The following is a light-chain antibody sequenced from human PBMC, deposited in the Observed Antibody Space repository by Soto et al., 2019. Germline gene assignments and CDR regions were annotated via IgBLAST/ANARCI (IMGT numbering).Light chain of an antibody. J-gene: IGKJ1*01. V-gene: IGKV3-20*01. Sequence: IVLTQSPCTLSLSPGERATLSCRASQSVSNNYLAWYQQKPGQAPRLLIYGASTRATGIPDRFSGGGSGTDFTLTISRLEPEDFAVYYCHQYGSSPQTFGQGTKVDIK. CDR1: QSVSNNY. CDR3: HQYGSSPQT. CDR2: GAS.